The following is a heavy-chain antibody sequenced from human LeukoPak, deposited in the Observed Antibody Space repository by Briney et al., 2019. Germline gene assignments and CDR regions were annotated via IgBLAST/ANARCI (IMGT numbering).Heavy chain of an antibody. V-gene: IGHV3-30*18. D-gene: IGHD5-18*01. CDR2: ISYDGSNK. J-gene: IGHJ4*02. Sequence: PGRSLRLSCAASGFTFSSNGMHWVRQAPGKGLEWVAVISYDGSNKYYADSVKGRFTISRDNSKNTLYLQMNSLRAEDTAVYYCAKVSGYSYGFDYWGQGTLVTVSS. CDR3: AKVSGYSYGFDY. CDR1: GFTFSSNG.